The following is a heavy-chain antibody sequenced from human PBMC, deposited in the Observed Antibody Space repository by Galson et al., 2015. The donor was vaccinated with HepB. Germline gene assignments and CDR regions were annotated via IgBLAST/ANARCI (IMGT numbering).Heavy chain of an antibody. V-gene: IGHV3-30*04. J-gene: IGHJ6*02. D-gene: IGHD4-17*01. CDR1: GFTFSNYA. CDR2: ISFDGSNK. Sequence: SLRLSCAASGFTFSNYALHWVRQGPGKGLEWVAVISFDGSNKYYADSVKGRFTISRDNSKNTFYLQMSSLRAEDTAVYYCARGRKKWDGAYPRPYYYYGMDVWGQGTTVTVSS. CDR3: ARGRKKWDGAYPRPYYYYGMDV.